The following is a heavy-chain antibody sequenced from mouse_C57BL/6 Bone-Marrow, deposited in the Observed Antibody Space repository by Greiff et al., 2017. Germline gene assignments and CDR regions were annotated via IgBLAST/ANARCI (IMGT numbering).Heavy chain of an antibody. J-gene: IGHJ3*01. V-gene: IGHV1-54*01. CDR3: ARGRQLRVRMGAY. Sequence: QVHVKQSGAELVRPGTSVKVSCKASGYAFTNYLIEWVKQRPGQGLEWIGVINPGSGGTNYNEKFKGKATLTADKSSSTAYMQLSSLTAEDSAVYGCARGRQLRVRMGAYWGQGTLVTVSA. CDR2: INPGSGGT. CDR1: GYAFTNYL. D-gene: IGHD3-2*02.